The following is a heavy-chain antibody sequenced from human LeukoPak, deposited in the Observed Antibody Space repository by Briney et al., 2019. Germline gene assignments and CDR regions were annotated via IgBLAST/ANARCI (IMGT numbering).Heavy chain of an antibody. CDR3: ISRNANNWFDP. CDR2: INHSGST. CDR1: GGSFSGYC. Sequence: SETLSLTCAVYGGSFSGYCWSWIRQPPGKGLEWIGEINHSGSTNYNPSLKSRVTISVDTSKNQFSLKLSSVTAADTAVYYCISRNANNWFDPWGQGTLVTVSS. J-gene: IGHJ5*02. V-gene: IGHV4-34*01.